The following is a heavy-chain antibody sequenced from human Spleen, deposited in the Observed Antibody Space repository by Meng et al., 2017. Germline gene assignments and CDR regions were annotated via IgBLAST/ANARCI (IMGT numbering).Heavy chain of an antibody. D-gene: IGHD4-11*01. J-gene: IGHJ4*02. V-gene: IGHV4-34*01. CDR3: ARGPTTMAHDFDY. CDR2: INHSGST. Sequence: VQLQQWGAGLLKPSETLSLTCVVSGGSFSDYYRSWIRQPPGKGLEWIGEINHSGSTNYNPSLESRATISVDTSQNNLSLKLSSVTAADSAVYYCARGPTTMAHDFDYWGQGTLVTVSS. CDR1: GGSFSDYY.